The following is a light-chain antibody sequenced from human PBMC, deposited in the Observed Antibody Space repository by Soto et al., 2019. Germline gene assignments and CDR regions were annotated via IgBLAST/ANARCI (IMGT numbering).Light chain of an antibody. V-gene: IGLV2-14*01. CDR2: EVS. J-gene: IGLJ3*02. Sequence: QSVLTQPASVSGSPGQSITISCTGTSSDVGDYNYVSWYQQHPGKAPKLMIYEVSNRPSGVSNRFSGSKSGNTAPLTISGLQAEDEADYYCSSYTSSNTWVFGGGTKLTVL. CDR1: SSDVGDYNY. CDR3: SSYTSSNTWV.